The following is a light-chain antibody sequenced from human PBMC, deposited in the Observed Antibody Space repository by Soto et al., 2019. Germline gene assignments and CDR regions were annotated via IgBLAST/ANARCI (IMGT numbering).Light chain of an antibody. V-gene: IGKV3-15*01. J-gene: IGKJ1*01. CDR1: QSVSNN. CDR3: QQYNNWPRT. Sequence: EIVMTQSPATLSVSPGERATLSCRARQSVSNNLVWYQQKPGQAHKPLIYGASTRATGIPARFSGSGSGTEFTLTISSLQSEDFAIYYGQQYNNWPRTFGQGTKVEIK. CDR2: GAS.